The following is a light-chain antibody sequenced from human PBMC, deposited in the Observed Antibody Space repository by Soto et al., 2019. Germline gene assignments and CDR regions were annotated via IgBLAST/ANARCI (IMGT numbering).Light chain of an antibody. Sequence: QSVLTQPPSVSGAPGQRVTISCTGASSNIGANYDVHWYQHLPGTAPKLLIYGNYNRPSGVTDRFSGSKSGTSASLAITGLQAEDEADYYCQSYDSSLSGVVFGGGTKLTVL. J-gene: IGLJ2*01. CDR2: GNY. V-gene: IGLV1-40*01. CDR1: SSNIGANYD. CDR3: QSYDSSLSGVV.